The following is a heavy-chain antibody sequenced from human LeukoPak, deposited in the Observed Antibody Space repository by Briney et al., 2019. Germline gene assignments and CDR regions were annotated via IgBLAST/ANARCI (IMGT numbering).Heavy chain of an antibody. CDR3: TTETVGGFLEWLLAY. CDR1: GFTFSNAW. J-gene: IGHJ4*02. V-gene: IGHV3-15*07. Sequence: GGSLRLSCAASGFTFSNAWMNWVRQAPGKGLEWVGRIKSKTDGGTTDYAAPVEGRFTISRDDSKNTLYLQMNSLKTEDTAVYYCTTETVGGFLEWLLAYWGQGTLVTVSS. CDR2: IKSKTDGGTT. D-gene: IGHD3-3*01.